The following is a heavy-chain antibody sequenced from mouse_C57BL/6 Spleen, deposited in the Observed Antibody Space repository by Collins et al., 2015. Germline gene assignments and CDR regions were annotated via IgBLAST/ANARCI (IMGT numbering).Heavy chain of an antibody. J-gene: IGHJ2*01. CDR1: GYTFTDYY. V-gene: IGHV1-26*01. D-gene: IGHD1-1*01. CDR2: INPNNGGT. CDR3: ARDPYYYGSRWDY. Sequence: EVQLQQSGPELVKPGASVKISCKASGYTFTDYYMNWVKQSHGKSLEWIGDINPNNGGTSYNQKFKGKATLTVDKSSSTAYMELRSLTSEDSAVYYCARDPYYYGSRWDYWGQGTTLTVSS.